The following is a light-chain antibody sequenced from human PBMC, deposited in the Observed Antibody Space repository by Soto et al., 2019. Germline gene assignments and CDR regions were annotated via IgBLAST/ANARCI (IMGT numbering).Light chain of an antibody. V-gene: IGKV3-20*01. CDR2: GAS. CDR3: QQDGSSPLT. CDR1: QSVSSSY. Sequence: EIVLTQSPGTLSLSPGERVTLSCMARQSVSSSYFAWYQQKPGQAPRLLIYGASTRATGIPDRCSGSGSGIDFTLTISRLEPEDFAVYYCQQDGSSPLTFGGGTKVEIK. J-gene: IGKJ4*01.